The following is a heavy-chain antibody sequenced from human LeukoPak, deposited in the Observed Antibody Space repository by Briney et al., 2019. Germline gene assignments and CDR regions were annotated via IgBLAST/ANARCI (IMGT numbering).Heavy chain of an antibody. D-gene: IGHD6-19*01. Sequence: SETLSLTCTVSGGSISNYYWSWLRQPPGKGLEWIGYIYYTGRTNYNPSLKSPVTISVDTSKNQFSLNLNSVTAADTAEYYCARAPGSAYYPYYYMDVWGKGTTVTVSS. V-gene: IGHV4-59*01. CDR2: IYYTGRT. CDR3: ARAPGSAYYPYYYMDV. J-gene: IGHJ6*03. CDR1: GGSISNYY.